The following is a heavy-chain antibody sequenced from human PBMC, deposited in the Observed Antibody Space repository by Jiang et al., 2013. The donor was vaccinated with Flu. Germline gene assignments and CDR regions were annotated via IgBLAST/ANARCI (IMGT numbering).Heavy chain of an antibody. J-gene: IGHJ4*03. CDR1: GFLLSTSGMR. Sequence: KPTQTLTLTCTFSGFLLSTSGMRASWIRQPPGKALEWLARIDWDDDKFYSTSLKTRLTISKDTSKNQVVLTMTNMDPVDTATYYCARVNDGGPYEDWGRGKSWSPSLQ. CDR2: IDWDDDK. V-gene: IGHV2-70*04. CDR3: ARVNDGGPYED. D-gene: IGHD1-1*01.